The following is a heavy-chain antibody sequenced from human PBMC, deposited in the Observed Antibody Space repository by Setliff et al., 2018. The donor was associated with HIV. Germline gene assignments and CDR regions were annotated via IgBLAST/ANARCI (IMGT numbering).Heavy chain of an antibody. D-gene: IGHD3-22*01. J-gene: IGHJ3*02. V-gene: IGHV1-69*13. CDR1: GGTFSSHP. Sequence: SVKVSCKASGGTFSSHPISWVRQAPGQGLEWMGGIIPIFDTSNYAQKFLGRVTISADESTSTAYMELSSLSSEDTAVYYCARVNPFLYYYDTSGHSGAFDIWGQGTVVTVSS. CDR3: ARVNPFLYYYDTSGHSGAFDI. CDR2: IIPIFDTS.